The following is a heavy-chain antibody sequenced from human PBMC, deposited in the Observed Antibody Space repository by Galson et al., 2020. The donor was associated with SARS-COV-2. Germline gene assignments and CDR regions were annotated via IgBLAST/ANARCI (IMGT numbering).Heavy chain of an antibody. CDR2: INTNSGNK. Sequence: SSVKVSCKASGYTFTSHDINWVRQATGQGLAGMGWINTNSGNKGYAQKFQGRVTMTMNTYIRTAYMELSRLRPEDTAVYYCARAYTDYYDTSGDYIYYFDKWGQGTLVTVSS. CDR3: ARAYTDYYDTSGDYIYYFDK. J-gene: IGHJ4*02. V-gene: IGHV1-8*01. D-gene: IGHD3-22*01. CDR1: GYTFTSHD.